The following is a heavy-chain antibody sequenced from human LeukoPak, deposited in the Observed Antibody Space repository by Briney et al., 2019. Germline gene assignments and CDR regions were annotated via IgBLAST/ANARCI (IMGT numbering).Heavy chain of an antibody. J-gene: IGHJ4*02. D-gene: IGHD1-26*01. CDR1: GFTFTSYA. Sequence: GGSLRLSCAASGFTFTSYAMNWVRQAPGKGLEWVSGISGSGGSTYYAGSVKGRFSISRDNSKNTLYLQLNSLRVEDTAEYYCAKAHGGSYHSGIDWGQGTLVIVSS. CDR2: ISGSGGST. CDR3: AKAHGGSYHSGID. V-gene: IGHV3-23*01.